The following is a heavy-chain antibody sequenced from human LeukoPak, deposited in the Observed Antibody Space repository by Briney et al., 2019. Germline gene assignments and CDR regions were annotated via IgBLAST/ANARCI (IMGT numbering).Heavy chain of an antibody. CDR2: IVVGSGNT. D-gene: IGHD6-19*01. J-gene: IGHJ4*02. CDR1: GFTFTSSA. Sequence: LVKVSCKASGFTFTSSAVQWVRQARGQRLEWIGWIVVGSGNTNYAQKFQERVTITRDMSTSTAYMELSSLRSEDTAVYYCAASVAGGRLFDYWGQGTLVTVSS. CDR3: AASVAGGRLFDY. V-gene: IGHV1-58*01.